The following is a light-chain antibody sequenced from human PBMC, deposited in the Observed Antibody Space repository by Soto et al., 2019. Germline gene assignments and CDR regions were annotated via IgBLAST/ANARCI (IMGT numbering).Light chain of an antibody. J-gene: IGLJ1*01. CDR2: EVT. V-gene: IGLV2-14*01. CDR3: ASFTTSSTRV. CDR1: TTDIGTYNY. Sequence: QSALTQPASVSGCPGQSITVSCTGSTTDIGTYNYVSWYQQLPGKAPKLIIFEVTNRPSGVSDRFSGSKSGNTASLTISGLQTEDEADYYCASFTTSSTRVFGSGTKVTVL.